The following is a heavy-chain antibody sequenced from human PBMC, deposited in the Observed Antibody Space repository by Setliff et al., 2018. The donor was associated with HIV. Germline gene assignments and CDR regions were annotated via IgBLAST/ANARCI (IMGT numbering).Heavy chain of an antibody. J-gene: IGHJ4*02. CDR2: IYTSGST. D-gene: IGHD3-10*02. V-gene: IGHV4-61*09. CDR1: GDSISSGSYY. Sequence: PSETLSLTCTVSGDSISSGSYYWSWIRQPAGKGLEWIGHIYTSGSTNYNPSLKSRVTISVDTSKNQFSLKVSSVTAADTAVYFCARGQDGHSVLFDYWGQGALVTVSS. CDR3: ARGQDGHSVLFDY.